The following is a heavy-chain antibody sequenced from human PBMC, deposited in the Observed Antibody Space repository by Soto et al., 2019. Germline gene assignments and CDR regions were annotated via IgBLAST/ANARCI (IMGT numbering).Heavy chain of an antibody. J-gene: IGHJ4*02. CDR3: ASSEVGATNVDY. D-gene: IGHD1-26*01. CDR1: GGTFSSYT. V-gene: IGHV1-69*02. Sequence: QVQLVQSGAEVKKPGSSVKVSCKASGGTFSSYTISWVRQAPGQGLEWMGRIIPILGIANYAQKFQGRVTITADKSTSTAYMELSSLRSEDTAVYYCASSEVGATNVDYWGQGTLVTVSS. CDR2: IIPILGIA.